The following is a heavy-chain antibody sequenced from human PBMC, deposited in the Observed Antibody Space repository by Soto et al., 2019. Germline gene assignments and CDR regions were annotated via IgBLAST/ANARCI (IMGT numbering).Heavy chain of an antibody. Sequence: GGSLRLSCVASGFTFRSYDIHWVRQAPGKXLEWVSLISYDGSQKNYVDSVKGRFTISRDNSKNTVFLQINSLRAEDTAVYYCAREGPIVLLAPASFGLDVWGQGTTVTVSS. D-gene: IGHD2-2*01. J-gene: IGHJ6*02. CDR3: AREGPIVLLAPASFGLDV. V-gene: IGHV3-30*03. CDR1: GFTFRSYD. CDR2: ISYDGSQK.